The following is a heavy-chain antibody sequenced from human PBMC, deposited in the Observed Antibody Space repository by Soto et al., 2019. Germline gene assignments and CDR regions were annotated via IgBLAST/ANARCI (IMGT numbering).Heavy chain of an antibody. V-gene: IGHV3-30-3*01. CDR2: ISYDGSNK. D-gene: IGHD3-10*01. CDR1: GFTFSSYA. J-gene: IGHJ4*02. CDR3: ARETIPTRGFDY. Sequence: GGSLRLSCAASGFTFSSYAIHWVRQAPGKGLEWVAVISYDGSNKYYADSVKGRFTISRDNSKNTLYLQMNSLRAEDTAVYYCARETIPTRGFDYWGQGTLVTVSS.